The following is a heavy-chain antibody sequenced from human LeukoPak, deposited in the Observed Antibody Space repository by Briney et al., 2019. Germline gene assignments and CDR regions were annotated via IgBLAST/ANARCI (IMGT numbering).Heavy chain of an antibody. D-gene: IGHD6-19*01. Sequence: GGSLRLSCAASGFTFSSYAMHWVRQAPGKGLEWVAVISYDGSNKYYADSVKGRFTISRDNSKNTRYLQMNSLRAEDTAVYYCARDFLGELSSGWSYYYYYYGMDVWGKGTTVTVSS. J-gene: IGHJ6*04. CDR3: ARDFLGELSSGWSYYYYYYGMDV. V-gene: IGHV3-30*04. CDR2: ISYDGSNK. CDR1: GFTFSSYA.